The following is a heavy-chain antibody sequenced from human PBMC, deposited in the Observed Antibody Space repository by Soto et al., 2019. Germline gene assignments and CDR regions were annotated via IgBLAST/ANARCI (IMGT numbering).Heavy chain of an antibody. CDR2: INHSGST. CDR1: GGSFSGYY. D-gene: IGHD6-13*01. J-gene: IGHJ4*02. V-gene: IGHV4-34*01. Sequence: SETLSLTCAVYGGSFSGYYWSWIRQPPGKGLEWIGEINHSGSTNYNPSLKSRVTISVDTSKNQFSLKLSSVTAADTAVYYCARVPIAAAGTIDYWGQGTLVTVSS. CDR3: ARVPIAAAGTIDY.